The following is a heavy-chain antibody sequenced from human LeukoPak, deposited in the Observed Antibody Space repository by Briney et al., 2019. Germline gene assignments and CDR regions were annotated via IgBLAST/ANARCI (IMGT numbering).Heavy chain of an antibody. CDR3: ATAVRYSSSWYYFDY. V-gene: IGHV1-24*01. Sequence: ASVKVSCKVSGYTLTELSMHWVRQAPGKGLEWMGGFDPEDGETIYAQKFQGRVTMTEDTSTDTAYMELSSLRSEDTAVYYCATAVRYSSSWYYFDYWGRGTLVTVSS. D-gene: IGHD6-13*01. CDR1: GYTLTELS. CDR2: FDPEDGET. J-gene: IGHJ4*02.